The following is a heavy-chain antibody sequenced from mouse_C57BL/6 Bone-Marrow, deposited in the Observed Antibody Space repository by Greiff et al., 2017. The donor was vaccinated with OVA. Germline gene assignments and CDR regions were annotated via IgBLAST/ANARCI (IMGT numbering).Heavy chain of an antibody. D-gene: IGHD1-1*01. CDR1: GFSLTSSA. CDR3: ARKTPHDYGSSHWYGDV. V-gene: IGHV2-9-1*01. Sequence: VQLQQSGPGLVAPSQSLSITCTVPGFSLTSSAISWVRQPPGKGLEWLGVIWTGGGTNYNSALKSRLSISKDNSKSQVFLKMNSLQTDDTARYYCARKTPHDYGSSHWYGDVWGTGTTVTVSS. CDR2: IWTGGGT. J-gene: IGHJ1*03.